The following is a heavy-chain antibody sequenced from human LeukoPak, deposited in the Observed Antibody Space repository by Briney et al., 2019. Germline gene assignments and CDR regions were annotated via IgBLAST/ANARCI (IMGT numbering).Heavy chain of an antibody. J-gene: IGHJ6*03. CDR2: ISWNSGSI. Sequence: PGGSLRLSCAASGFTFDDYAMHWVRQAPGKGLEWVSGISWNSGSIGYADSVKGRFTISRDNAKNSLYLQMNSLRAEDTALYYCARRSLPYYFPYYYYYMDVWGKGTTVTVSS. CDR3: ARRSLPYYFPYYYYYMDV. CDR1: GFTFDDYA. D-gene: IGHD2/OR15-2a*01. V-gene: IGHV3-9*01.